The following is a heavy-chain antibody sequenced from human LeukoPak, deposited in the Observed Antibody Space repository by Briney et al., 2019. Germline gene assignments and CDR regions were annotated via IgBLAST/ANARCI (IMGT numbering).Heavy chain of an antibody. CDR3: ARMTYYDFWSDYYYYMGV. CDR1: GYTFTSYG. J-gene: IGHJ6*03. Sequence: SVKVSCKASGYTFTSYGISWVRQAPGQGLEWMGGIIPIFGTANYAQKFQGRVTITADESTSTAYMELSSLRSEDTAVYYCARMTYYDFWSDYYYYMGVWGKGTTVTVSS. D-gene: IGHD3-3*01. CDR2: IIPIFGTA. V-gene: IGHV1-69*13.